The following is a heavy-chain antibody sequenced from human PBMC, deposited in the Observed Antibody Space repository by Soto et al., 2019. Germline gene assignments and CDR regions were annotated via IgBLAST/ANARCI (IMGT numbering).Heavy chain of an antibody. CDR3: AVKGIVGDAFDI. CDR1: GGSISSGGYS. CDR2: IYHSGST. V-gene: IGHV4-30-2*01. J-gene: IGHJ3*02. Sequence: SETLSLTCAVSGGSISSGGYSWSWIRQPPGKGLEWIGYIYHSGSTYYNPSLKSRVTISVDRSKNQFSLRLSSVAAADTAVYYCAVKGIVGDAFDIWGQGTMVTVSS. D-gene: IGHD1-26*01.